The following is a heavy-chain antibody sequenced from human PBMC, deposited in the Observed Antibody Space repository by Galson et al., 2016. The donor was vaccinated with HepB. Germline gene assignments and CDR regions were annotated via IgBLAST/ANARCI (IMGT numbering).Heavy chain of an antibody. J-gene: IGHJ4*02. V-gene: IGHV3-7*01. D-gene: IGHD6-25*01. CDR1: GFSFSEHW. CDR2: IKKDGSEK. CDR3: TAGGDY. Sequence: SLRLSCAASGFSFSEHWMSWVRQAPGKGLEWVAHIKKDGSEKYYVESVKGRFTISRDNAKNSLYLQMNSLRGEDTAVYYCTAGGDYWGQGNLVTVSS.